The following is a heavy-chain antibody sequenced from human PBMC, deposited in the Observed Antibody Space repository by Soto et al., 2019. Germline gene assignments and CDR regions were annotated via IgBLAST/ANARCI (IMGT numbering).Heavy chain of an antibody. CDR2: IGTAGDT. V-gene: IGHV3-13*01. J-gene: IGHJ6*02. CDR3: ARGGYSSSIYYYGMDV. CDR1: GFTFSRFG. Sequence: PGGSLRLSCAASGFTFSRFGMHWVRQATGKGLEWVSAIGTAGDTYYPGSVKGRFTISRENAKNSLYLQMNSLRAGDTAVYYCARGGYSSSIYYYGMDVWGQGTTVTVSS. D-gene: IGHD6-6*01.